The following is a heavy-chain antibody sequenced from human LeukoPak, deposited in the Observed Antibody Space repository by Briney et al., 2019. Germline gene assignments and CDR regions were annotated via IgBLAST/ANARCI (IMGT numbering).Heavy chain of an antibody. Sequence: PGGSLRLSCAASGFTFSSYAMHWVRQASGKGLEWVAVISYDGSNKYYADSVKGRFTISRDNSKNTLYLQMNSLRAEDTAVYYCARGYCSSTSCYRIFDYWGQGTLVTVSS. CDR3: ARGYCSSTSCYRIFDY. CDR2: ISYDGSNK. D-gene: IGHD2-2*02. V-gene: IGHV3-30*01. CDR1: GFTFSSYA. J-gene: IGHJ4*02.